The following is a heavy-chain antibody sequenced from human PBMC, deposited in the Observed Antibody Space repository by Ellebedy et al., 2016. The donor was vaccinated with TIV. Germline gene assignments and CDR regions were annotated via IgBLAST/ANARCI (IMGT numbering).Heavy chain of an antibody. D-gene: IGHD6-13*01. CDR2: IYYSGST. J-gene: IGHJ4*02. CDR3: ARGGSSSRYSGKLNY. Sequence: MPSETLSLTCTVSGGSISSYYWSWIRQPPGKGLEWIGYIYYSGSTNYNPSLKSRVTISVDTSKNQFSLKLSSVTAADTAVYYCARGGSSSRYSGKLNYWGQGTLVTVSS. CDR1: GGSISSYY. V-gene: IGHV4-59*08.